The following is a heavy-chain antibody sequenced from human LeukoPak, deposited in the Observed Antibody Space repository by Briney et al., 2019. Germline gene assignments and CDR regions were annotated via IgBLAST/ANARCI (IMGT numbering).Heavy chain of an antibody. CDR3: ARGPHYYYYYMDV. Sequence: PGGSLRLSCAASGFTVSSNYMSWVRQAPGKGLEWVSVIYSGGSTYYADSVKGRFTISRDNSKNTLYLQMNSLRAEDTAVYYCARGPHYYYYYMDVWGKGTTVTISS. CDR1: GFTVSSNY. J-gene: IGHJ6*03. CDR2: IYSGGST. V-gene: IGHV3-66*01.